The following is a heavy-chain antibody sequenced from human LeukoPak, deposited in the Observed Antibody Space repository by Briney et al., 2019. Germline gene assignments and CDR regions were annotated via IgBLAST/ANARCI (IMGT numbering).Heavy chain of an antibody. CDR1: GYTFTRYY. J-gene: IGHJ3*02. V-gene: IGHV1-2*02. CDR2: INPNSGVT. CDR3: ARDPPFWSGYGAFDI. D-gene: IGHD3-3*01. Sequence: GASVKVSCKASGYTFTRYYMHWVRQAPGQGLEWMGWINPNSGVTNSAQKFQGRVTMTRDTSISTAYMELSRLRSDDTAVYYCARDPPFWSGYGAFDIWGQGTMVTVSS.